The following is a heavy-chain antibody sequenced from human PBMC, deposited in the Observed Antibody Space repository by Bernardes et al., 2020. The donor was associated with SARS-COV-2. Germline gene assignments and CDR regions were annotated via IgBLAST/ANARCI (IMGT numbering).Heavy chain of an antibody. J-gene: IGHJ3*02. Sequence: LSLTCAVSGGSFSGFHWNWIRQSPVKGLEWIGEINHGGNTNYNPSLMSRVTISVDTSKMQVSLTLRSVTAADTAVYYCPITNFGEDAFDIWDQGTMVTISS. CDR2: INHGGNT. CDR1: GGSFSGFH. CDR3: PITNFGEDAFDI. D-gene: IGHD3-3*01. V-gene: IGHV4-34*01.